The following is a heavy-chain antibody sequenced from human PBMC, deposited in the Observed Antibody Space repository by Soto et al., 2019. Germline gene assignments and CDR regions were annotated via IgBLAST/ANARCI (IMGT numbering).Heavy chain of an antibody. CDR3: ARDPRSITGTTSSEDFQH. Sequence: QAQLMQSGAEVKKPGSSVKVSCKASGGTFRGYAISWVRQAPGQGREWMGGIIPILGITNYAQKFQGRITSAADESTGTVYMDLRSLRSEDTAVYYCARDPRSITGTTSSEDFQHWGQGTLVSVSS. V-gene: IGHV1-69*01. D-gene: IGHD1-20*01. CDR1: GGTFRGYA. CDR2: IIPILGIT. J-gene: IGHJ1*01.